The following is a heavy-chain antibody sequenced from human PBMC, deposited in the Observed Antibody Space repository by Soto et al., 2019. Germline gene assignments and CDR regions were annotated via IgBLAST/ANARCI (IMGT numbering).Heavy chain of an antibody. J-gene: IGHJ6*02. CDR2: ISTTGSYI. Sequence: EVQLVESGGGLVKPGGSLRVSCAASGFTFNSYTMIWVRQGPEKGLEWVSSISTTGSYIYYADSVKGRFTISRDNAKNSLYLQMNNLRAEDTAVYYCARDRATMIRGAIRGSYYGLDVWGQGTTVTVSS. CDR1: GFTFNSYT. V-gene: IGHV3-21*01. CDR3: ARDRATMIRGAIRGSYYGLDV. D-gene: IGHD3-10*01.